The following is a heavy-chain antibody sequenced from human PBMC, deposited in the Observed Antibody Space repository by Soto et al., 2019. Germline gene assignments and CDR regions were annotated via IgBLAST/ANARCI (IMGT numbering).Heavy chain of an antibody. J-gene: IGHJ3*02. CDR3: ERLAPDGYSIHDAFDI. CDR2: IDPSDSYT. CDR1: GHSFTSYW. D-gene: IGHD4-4*01. V-gene: IGHV5-10-1*01. Sequence: PGESLKISCKGSGHSFTSYWISWVRQMPGKGLEWMGRIDPSDSYTNYSPPFQGHVTISADKSISTAYLQWSSLKASDTAMYYCERLAPDGYSIHDAFDIWGQGTMVTVS.